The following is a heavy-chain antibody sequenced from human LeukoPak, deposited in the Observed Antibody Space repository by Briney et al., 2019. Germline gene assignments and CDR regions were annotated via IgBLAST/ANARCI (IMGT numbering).Heavy chain of an antibody. D-gene: IGHD2-2*01. CDR3: AREVDALDAFDI. CDR1: GYTFISYA. Sequence: ASVKVSCKASGYTFISYAMHWVRQAPGQRLEWMGWINAGNGNTKYSQKFQGRVTITRDTSASTAYMELSSLRSEDTAVYYCAREVDALDAFDIWGQGTMVTVSS. J-gene: IGHJ3*02. CDR2: INAGNGNT. V-gene: IGHV1-3*01.